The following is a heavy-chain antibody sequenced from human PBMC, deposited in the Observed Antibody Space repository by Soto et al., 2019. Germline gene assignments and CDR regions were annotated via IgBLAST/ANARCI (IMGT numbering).Heavy chain of an antibody. Sequence: SETLSLTCAVSGGSISSGGYSWSWIRQPPGKGLEWIGYIYHSGSTYYNPSLKSRVTISVDRSKNQFSLKLSSVTAADTAVYYCAREGAYNWFDPWGQGTLVTVSS. CDR1: GGSISSGGYS. CDR2: IYHSGST. D-gene: IGHD3-16*01. CDR3: AREGAYNWFDP. J-gene: IGHJ5*02. V-gene: IGHV4-30-2*01.